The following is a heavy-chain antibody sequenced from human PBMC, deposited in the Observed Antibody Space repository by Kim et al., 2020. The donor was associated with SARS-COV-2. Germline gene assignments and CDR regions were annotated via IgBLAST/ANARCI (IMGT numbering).Heavy chain of an antibody. D-gene: IGHD3-22*01. J-gene: IGHJ6*02. V-gene: IGHV3-7*01. CDR1: GFTFSSYW. CDR2: IKQDGSEK. CDR3: ARELTLGSTYYYDSSGSKNYYYYYGMDV. Sequence: GGSLRLSCAASGFTFSSYWMSWVRQAPGKGLEWVANIKQDGSEKYYVDSVKGRFTISRDNAKNSLYLQMNSLRAEDTAVYYCARELTLGSTYYYDSSGSKNYYYYYGMDVWGQGTTVTVSS.